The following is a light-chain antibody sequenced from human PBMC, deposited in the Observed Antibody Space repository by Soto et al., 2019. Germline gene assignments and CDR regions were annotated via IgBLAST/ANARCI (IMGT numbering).Light chain of an antibody. CDR1: SGDVGTYNL. Sequence: QSALTQPASVSGSPGQSITISCTGTSGDVGTYNLVSWYQQHPGKAPKLMIYEGSKRPSGVSNHFSGSKSGNTASLTISGLHDEDEADYYCCSYATSSTWVFGGGTQLTVL. V-gene: IGLV2-23*01. CDR2: EGS. J-gene: IGLJ3*02. CDR3: CSYATSSTWV.